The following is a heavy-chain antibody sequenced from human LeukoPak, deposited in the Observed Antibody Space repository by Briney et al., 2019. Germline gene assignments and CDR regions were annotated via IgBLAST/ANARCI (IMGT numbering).Heavy chain of an antibody. Sequence: GGSLRLSCAASGFTFSSYSMNWVRQAPGKGLEWVSSISSNSSYIYYADSVKGRLTISRDNAKNSLYLQMNSLRAEDTAVYYCARDSSGWSVNFDYWGQGTLVTVSS. J-gene: IGHJ4*02. CDR2: ISSNSSYI. CDR1: GFTFSSYS. V-gene: IGHV3-21*01. CDR3: ARDSSGWSVNFDY. D-gene: IGHD6-19*01.